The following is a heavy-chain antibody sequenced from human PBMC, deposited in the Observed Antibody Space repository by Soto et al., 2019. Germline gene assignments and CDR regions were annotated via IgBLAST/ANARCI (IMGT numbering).Heavy chain of an antibody. CDR2: VSHTGAT. CDR3: ARDFSSAHTNYFAS. V-gene: IGHV4-61*01. Sequence: QVQLQESGPGLVKPSETLSLTCTVSGGSISLERFYWTWIRQPPGKGLEWIGYVSHTGATNYNPSPQGRVDISVDTSRTKSPLKLRSLTAAAPAVYFCARDFSSAHTNYFASWGQGTLVSVSA. J-gene: IGHJ4*02. CDR1: GGSISLERFY.